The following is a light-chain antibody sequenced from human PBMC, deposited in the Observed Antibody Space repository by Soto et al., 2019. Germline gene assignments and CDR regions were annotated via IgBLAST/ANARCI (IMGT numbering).Light chain of an antibody. V-gene: IGKV4-1*01. CDR2: WAS. Sequence: DIVMTQSPDSLAVSLGERATINCKSSQSVLYNSNNKNSLAWYQQKPGQPPKLLIYWASTRESGVPDRFGGSASGTDFTPTISTLPAEDVAVYYCHHYYSPCTFVQGTKVEIK. CDR1: QSVLYNSNNKNS. CDR3: HHYYSPCT. J-gene: IGKJ1*01.